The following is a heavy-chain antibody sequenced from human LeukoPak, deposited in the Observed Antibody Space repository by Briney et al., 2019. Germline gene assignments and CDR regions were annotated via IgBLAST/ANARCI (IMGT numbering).Heavy chain of an antibody. Sequence: ASVKVSCKASGHTFTGYYMHWVRQAPGQGLEWMGWINPNSGGTNYAQKFQGRVTMTRDTSISTAYMELSRLRSDDTAVYYCAREKVYYDSSGPGYWGQGTLVTLSS. CDR1: GHTFTGYY. CDR3: AREKVYYDSSGPGY. D-gene: IGHD3-22*01. J-gene: IGHJ4*02. V-gene: IGHV1-2*02. CDR2: INPNSGGT.